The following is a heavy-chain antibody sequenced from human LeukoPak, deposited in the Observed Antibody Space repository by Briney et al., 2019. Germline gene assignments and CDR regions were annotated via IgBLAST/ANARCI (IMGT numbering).Heavy chain of an antibody. CDR2: SSSDGSST. J-gene: IGHJ5*02. V-gene: IGHV3-74*01. D-gene: IGHD2/OR15-2a*01. CDR3: TRDFRNKGLDP. Sequence: GGSLRLSCVASGFALSKYWMYWVRQAPGKGPVSVSRSSSDGSSTHYADSVKGRFTISRDNAKNTLYLQMNSLRGEDTAVYYCTRDFRNKGLDPWGQGTLVTVSS. CDR1: GFALSKYW.